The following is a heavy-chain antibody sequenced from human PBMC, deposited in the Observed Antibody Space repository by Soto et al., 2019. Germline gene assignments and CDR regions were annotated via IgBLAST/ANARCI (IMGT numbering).Heavy chain of an antibody. CDR3: ATSSIRPRYYYYMDV. Sequence: GSVKVSCKVSGYTLTELSMHWVRQAPGRGLEWMGGFDPEDGETIYAQKFQGRVTMTEDTSTDTAYMELSSLRSEDTAVYYCATSSIRPRYYYYMDVWGKETTVTVSS. CDR1: GYTLTELS. V-gene: IGHV1-24*01. CDR2: FDPEDGET. D-gene: IGHD2-21*01. J-gene: IGHJ6*03.